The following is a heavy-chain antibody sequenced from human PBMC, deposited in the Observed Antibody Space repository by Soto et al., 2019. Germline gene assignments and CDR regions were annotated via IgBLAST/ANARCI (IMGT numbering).Heavy chain of an antibody. J-gene: IGHJ4*02. Sequence: GGSLILSCAASGFTFSSYGMHWDHQAPGKGLEWVAVIWYDGSNKYYADSVKGRFTISRDNSKNTLYLQMNSLRAEDTAVYYCARGRSGSSWYHFAYWGQGTLVTSPQ. CDR2: IWYDGSNK. CDR1: GFTFSSYG. V-gene: IGHV3-33*01. D-gene: IGHD6-13*01. CDR3: ARGRSGSSWYHFAY.